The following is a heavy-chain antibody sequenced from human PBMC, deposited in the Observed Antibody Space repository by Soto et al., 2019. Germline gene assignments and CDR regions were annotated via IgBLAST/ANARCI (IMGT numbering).Heavy chain of an antibody. J-gene: IGHJ3*02. V-gene: IGHV3-30*18. D-gene: IGHD1-20*01. CDR3: AKGQGITGPSDAFDI. Sequence: GGSLRLSCAASGFTFSSYGMHWVRQAPGKGLEWVAVISYDGSNKYYADSVKGRFTISRDNSKNTLYLQMNSLRAEDTAVYFCAKGQGITGPSDAFDIWGQGTMVTVSS. CDR1: GFTFSSYG. CDR2: ISYDGSNK.